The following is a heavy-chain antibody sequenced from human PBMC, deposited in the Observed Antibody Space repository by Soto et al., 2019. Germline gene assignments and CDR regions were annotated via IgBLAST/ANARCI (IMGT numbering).Heavy chain of an antibody. V-gene: IGHV1-46*01. CDR1: GYICSNYF. D-gene: IGHD1-7*01. CDR3: ARAIYHWNYAGGMDV. Sequence: QVQLVQSGAEVKKPGASVKVSCKASGYICSNYFMHWVRQAPGQGLEWMGKIYPNGGTTTYAQMFQGRVTLTRDAPASTGYMELSSLRSDDTAVYFCARAIYHWNYAGGMDVWGQGTTVIVS. CDR2: IYPNGGTT. J-gene: IGHJ6*02.